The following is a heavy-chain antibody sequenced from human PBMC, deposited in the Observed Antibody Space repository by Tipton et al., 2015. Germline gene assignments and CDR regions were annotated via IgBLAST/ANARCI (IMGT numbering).Heavy chain of an antibody. V-gene: IGHV3-9*01. Sequence: RSLRLSCAASGFTLSDYAMHWVRQVPGKGLEWVSGISWNSGSTGYADSVKGRFTISRDNAKNSLYLQMNSLRAEDTALYYCAKDIMSRWPSRTFGYWGQGTLVTVSS. D-gene: IGHD4-23*01. J-gene: IGHJ4*02. CDR2: ISWNSGST. CDR1: GFTLSDYA. CDR3: AKDIMSRWPSRTFGY.